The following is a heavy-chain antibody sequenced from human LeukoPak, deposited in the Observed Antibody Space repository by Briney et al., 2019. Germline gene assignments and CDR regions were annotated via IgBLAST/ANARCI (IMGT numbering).Heavy chain of an antibody. CDR1: GGSFSAYY. D-gene: IGHD1-14*01. CDR3: ATFLLGKRSHLITHDY. Sequence: PAETLSLTCAVYGGSFSAYYWRWIRQPPGKGLEWVGEINHSGSTSYNPSLKRGVTILLDAPENQISLKLRSVIAAETSVYYCATFLLGKRSHLITHDYWGQGTLVTVPS. V-gene: IGHV4-34*01. J-gene: IGHJ4*02. CDR2: INHSGST.